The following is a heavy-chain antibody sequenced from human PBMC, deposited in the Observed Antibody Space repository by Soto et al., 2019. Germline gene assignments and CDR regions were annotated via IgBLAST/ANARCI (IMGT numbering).Heavy chain of an antibody. CDR1: GFTFSSYS. V-gene: IGHV3-21*01. D-gene: IGHD3-10*01. J-gene: IGHJ4*02. CDR3: ARDRTYYYGSGSFDY. CDR2: ISSSSSYI. Sequence: EVQLVESGGGLVKPGGSLRLSCAASGFTFSSYSMNWVRQAPGKGLEWVSSISSSSSYIYYADSLKGRFTISRDNAKNSLYRQMNSLRSEDTAVYYCARDRTYYYGSGSFDYCGQGTLVTVSS.